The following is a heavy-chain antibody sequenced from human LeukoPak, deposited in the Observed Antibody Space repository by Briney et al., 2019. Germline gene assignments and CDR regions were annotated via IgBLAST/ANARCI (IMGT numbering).Heavy chain of an antibody. CDR1: GISFTSYA. D-gene: IGHD3-10*01. Sequence: SVKVSCKASGISFTSYAISWVRQAPGQGLEWIGAIVPIYDVTNYAQTLRGRVTMTADESTSTAYMELSSLTSEDTAMYYCARISYGSGSPDGYWGQGNLVTVSS. CDR3: ARISYGSGSPDGY. V-gene: IGHV1-69*01. CDR2: IVPIYDVT. J-gene: IGHJ4*02.